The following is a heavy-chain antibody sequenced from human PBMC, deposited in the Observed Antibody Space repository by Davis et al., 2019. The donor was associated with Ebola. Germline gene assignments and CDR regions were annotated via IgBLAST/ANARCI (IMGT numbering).Heavy chain of an antibody. J-gene: IGHJ6*02. V-gene: IGHV4-61*02. CDR3: ARDGGSSSISAYYYGMDV. Sequence: PSETLSLTCTVSGGSVNSGSYYWSWIRQPAGKGLEWIGRIYTSGSTNYNPSLKSRVTMSVDTSKNQFSLKLSSVTAADTAVYYCARDGGSSSISAYYYGMDVWGQGTTVTVSS. CDR2: IYTSGST. CDR1: GGSVNSGSYY. D-gene: IGHD6-6*01.